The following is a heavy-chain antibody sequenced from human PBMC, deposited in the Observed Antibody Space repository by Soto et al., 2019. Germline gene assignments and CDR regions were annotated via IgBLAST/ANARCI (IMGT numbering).Heavy chain of an antibody. J-gene: IGHJ4*02. V-gene: IGHV4-34*01. CDR1: GGSFSGYY. CDR2: INHSGST. Sequence: QVQLQQWGAGLLKPSETLSLTCAVYGGSFSGYYWSGIRQPPGKGLEWIGEINHSGSTNYNPSLKSRVTISVDTSNNQFSLKLSSVTAADTAVYYCARRYSSSWYLGYWGQGTLVTVSS. CDR3: ARRYSSSWYLGY. D-gene: IGHD6-13*01.